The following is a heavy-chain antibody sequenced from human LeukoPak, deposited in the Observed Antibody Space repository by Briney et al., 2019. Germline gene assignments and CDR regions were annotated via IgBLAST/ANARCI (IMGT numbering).Heavy chain of an antibody. J-gene: IGHJ4*02. CDR1: GGTFSRYA. V-gene: IGHV1-69*01. CDR2: IIPIFGTS. CDR3: ARGSQVGASAFDY. Sequence: SVKVSCKGSGGTFSRYAFTWVRQAPGQGLEWMGGIIPIFGTSNYAQKFQGRVTITADESTSTAYMELSSLRSEDTAVYYCARGSQVGASAFDYWGQGTLVTVSS. D-gene: IGHD1-26*01.